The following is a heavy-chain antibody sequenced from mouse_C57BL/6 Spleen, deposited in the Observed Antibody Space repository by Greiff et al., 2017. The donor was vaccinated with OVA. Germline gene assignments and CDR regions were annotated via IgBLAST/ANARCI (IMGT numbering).Heavy chain of an antibody. CDR1: GFTFSSYA. CDR2: ISDGGSYT. Sequence: EVKVEESGGGLVKPGGSLKLSCAASGFTFSSYAMSWVRQTPEKRLEWVATISDGGSYTYYPDNVKGRFTISRDNAKNNLYLQMSHLKSEDTAMYYCARDGSGYVWFAYWGQGTLVTVSA. V-gene: IGHV5-4*01. CDR3: ARDGSGYVWFAY. D-gene: IGHD3-2*02. J-gene: IGHJ3*01.